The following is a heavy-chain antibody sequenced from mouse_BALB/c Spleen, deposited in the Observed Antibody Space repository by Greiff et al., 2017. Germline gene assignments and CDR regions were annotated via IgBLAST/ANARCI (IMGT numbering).Heavy chain of an antibody. D-gene: IGHD1-1*01. J-gene: IGHJ3*01. Sequence: VQLQQSGAELVKPGASVKLSCTASGFNITDSYMHWVKQRPEQGLEWIGRIDPANGNTKYDPKFQGKATITADTSSNTAYLQLSSLTSEDTAVYYCATYGSYGGFAYWGQGTLVTVSA. CDR1: GFNITDSY. CDR2: IDPANGNT. CDR3: ATYGSYGGFAY. V-gene: IGHV14-3*02.